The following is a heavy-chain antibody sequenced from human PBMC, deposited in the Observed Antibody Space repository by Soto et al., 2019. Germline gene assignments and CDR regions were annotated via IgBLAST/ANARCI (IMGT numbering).Heavy chain of an antibody. J-gene: IGHJ4*02. Sequence: QVELQESGPGLVKPSGTLSLTCAVFGNSISTTNWWSWVRQSPGKGLEWIGEIYHSGTSNYNPSLKSRVTISLDKSKNQFSLKLSSVTAADTAVYYCARHVGYHYDGSPSGQFDFWGQGTLVIVSS. CDR2: IYHSGTS. V-gene: IGHV4-4*02. CDR3: ARHVGYHYDGSPSGQFDF. CDR1: GNSISTTNW. D-gene: IGHD3-22*01.